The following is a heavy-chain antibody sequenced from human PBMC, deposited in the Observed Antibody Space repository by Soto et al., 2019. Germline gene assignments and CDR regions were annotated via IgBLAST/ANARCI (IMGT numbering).Heavy chain of an antibody. CDR2: IHVTGYT. CDR1: GASITSGSYS. D-gene: IGHD1-26*01. J-gene: IGHJ4*02. CDR3: ARGGALRPNGHVTLAF. Sequence: QLQLQESGSGLVNPSQTLSLTCTVSGASITSGSYSWSWIRQAPGKGLEWIWNIHVTGYTAFSPSLKRRVNMSVDTSKNQFSLNFNSVTAADTDVYFCARGGALRPNGHVTLAFWGQGTLVTVSS. V-gene: IGHV4-30-2*01.